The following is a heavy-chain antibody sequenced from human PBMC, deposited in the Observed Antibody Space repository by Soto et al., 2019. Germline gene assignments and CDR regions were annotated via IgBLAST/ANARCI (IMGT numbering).Heavy chain of an antibody. CDR1: GFTFNSLA. CDR2: ISHNGATT. D-gene: IGHD3-10*01. V-gene: IGHV3-64D*08. Sequence: AALRLSCSASGFTFNSLAMHWVRQAPGKGLEYISSISHNGATTYYADSVKGRFIISRDNSKNSLFLQMSSLRTEDTAVYYCVKDRAIDYWGQGTLVTVSS. CDR3: VKDRAIDY. J-gene: IGHJ4*01.